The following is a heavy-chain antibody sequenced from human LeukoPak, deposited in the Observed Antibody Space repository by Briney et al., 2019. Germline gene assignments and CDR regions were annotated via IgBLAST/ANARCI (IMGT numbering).Heavy chain of an antibody. Sequence: KPSETLSLTCAVSGYSISSGYYWGWIRQPPGKGLEWIGIIYHSGYTYHNPSLKSLVTISVDTSKNQFSLKLSSVTAADTAVYYCARRDTVSLVLDWFDPWGQGTLVTVSS. J-gene: IGHJ5*02. CDR2: IYHSGYT. CDR1: GYSISSGYY. D-gene: IGHD5-18*01. CDR3: ARRDTVSLVLDWFDP. V-gene: IGHV4-38-2*01.